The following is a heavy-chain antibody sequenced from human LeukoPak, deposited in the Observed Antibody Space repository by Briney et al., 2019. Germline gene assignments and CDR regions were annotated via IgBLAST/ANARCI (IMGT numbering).Heavy chain of an antibody. Sequence: SETLSLTCTVSGGSISSGYYWGWIRQPPGKGLEWIGSIYYSGSTYYNPSLKSRVTISVDTSKNQFSLKLTSVTAADTAVYYCARDPRAAAGTGDSWGQGTLVTVSS. V-gene: IGHV4-38-2*02. CDR3: ARDPRAAAGTGDS. CDR2: IYYSGST. J-gene: IGHJ4*02. D-gene: IGHD6-13*01. CDR1: GGSISSGYY.